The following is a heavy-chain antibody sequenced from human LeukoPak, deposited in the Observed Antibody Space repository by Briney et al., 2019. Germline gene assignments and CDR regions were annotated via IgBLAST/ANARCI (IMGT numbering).Heavy chain of an antibody. Sequence: PGGSLRLSCTASGATFTSYWMNWVRQAPGKGLEWVANIKQDGSEKYYVDSVKGRFTISRDNAKNSLYLQMNSLRAEDTAVYYCARERREWELRLRWGQGTLVTVSS. CDR3: ARERREWELRLR. J-gene: IGHJ4*02. CDR2: IKQDGSEK. V-gene: IGHV3-7*01. D-gene: IGHD1-26*01. CDR1: GATFTSYW.